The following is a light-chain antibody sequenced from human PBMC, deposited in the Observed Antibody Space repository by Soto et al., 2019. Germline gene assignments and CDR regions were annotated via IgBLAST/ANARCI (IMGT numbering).Light chain of an antibody. V-gene: IGKV3-20*01. CDR3: QQYGSSRYT. CDR2: GAS. CDR1: QSVSSN. J-gene: IGKJ2*01. Sequence: EMVMTQSPATLSVSPGERATLSCRASQSVSSNLAWYQPKPGQAPRLLMDGASSRATGIPDRFSGTGCGTDFSLTISRLEPEDFAGYYGQQYGSSRYTFRLGTQVDIK.